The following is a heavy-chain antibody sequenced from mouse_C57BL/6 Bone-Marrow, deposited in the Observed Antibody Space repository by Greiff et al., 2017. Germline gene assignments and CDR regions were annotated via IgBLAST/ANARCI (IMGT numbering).Heavy chain of an antibody. Sequence: EVMLVESGGGLVQPGGSLKLSCAASGFTFSDYYMYWVRQTPEKRLEWVAYISNGGGSTYYPDTVKGRFTISRDNAKNTLYLQMSRLKSEDTAMYYCARQGNYIDYWGQGTTLTVSS. CDR3: ARQGNYIDY. CDR2: ISNGGGST. J-gene: IGHJ2*01. CDR1: GFTFSDYY. V-gene: IGHV5-12*01.